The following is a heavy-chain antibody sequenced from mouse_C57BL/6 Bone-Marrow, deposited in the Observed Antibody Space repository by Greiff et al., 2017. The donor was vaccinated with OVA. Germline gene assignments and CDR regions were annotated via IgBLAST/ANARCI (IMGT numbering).Heavy chain of an antibody. D-gene: IGHD2-4*01. CDR1: GYAFTNYL. Sequence: VQLQQSGAELVRPGTSVKVSCKASGYAFTNYLIEWVKQRPGQGLEWIGVINPGSGGTNYNQKFKGKATLTADKSSSTAYMQLSSLTSEDSAIYFCAKSEDYEDYYYAMDYWGQGTSVTVSS. CDR3: AKSEDYEDYYYAMDY. V-gene: IGHV1-54*01. J-gene: IGHJ4*01. CDR2: INPGSGGT.